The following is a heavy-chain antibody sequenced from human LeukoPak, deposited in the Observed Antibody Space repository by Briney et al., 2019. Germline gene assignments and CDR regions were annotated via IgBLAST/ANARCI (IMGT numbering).Heavy chain of an antibody. D-gene: IGHD6-6*01. CDR1: GGPFRGYY. CDR3: ARQGYGRSSFFDH. J-gene: IGHJ4*02. V-gene: IGHV4-34*12. CDR2: LFHSGTT. Sequence: SETLSLTCAVYGGPFRGYYWGWIRQPPGKGLEWIGNLFHSGTTYYNPSLKSRVSISVDTSKNQFSLKLNSVTAADTAVYYCARQGYGRSSFFDHWGQGTLVTVSS.